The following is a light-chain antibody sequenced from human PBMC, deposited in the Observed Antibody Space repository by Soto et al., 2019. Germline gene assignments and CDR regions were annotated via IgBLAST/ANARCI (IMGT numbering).Light chain of an antibody. J-gene: IGLJ2*01. CDR1: SSDVGSYSL. CDR2: EGS. Sequence: QSALTQPASASGSPGQSITISCTGTSSDVGSYSLVSWYQQHPGKAPKLMIYEGSKRPSGVSNRFSGSKSGNTASLTISGLQAEDEADYYCCSYAASSTVVFGGGTKLTVL. V-gene: IGLV2-23*01. CDR3: CSYAASSTVV.